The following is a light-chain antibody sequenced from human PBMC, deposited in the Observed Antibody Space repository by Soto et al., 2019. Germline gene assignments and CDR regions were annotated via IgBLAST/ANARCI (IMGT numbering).Light chain of an antibody. Sequence: DIQMTQSPSTLSASVGDIVTITCRASQSIGSWLAWYQQKPGKAPKLLIYDSSSLESGVPSRFSGSGSGTEFTLTISSLQPDDFATYYCQQYNSYSGTFGQGTKVEI. CDR1: QSIGSW. CDR2: DSS. J-gene: IGKJ1*01. V-gene: IGKV1-5*01. CDR3: QQYNSYSGT.